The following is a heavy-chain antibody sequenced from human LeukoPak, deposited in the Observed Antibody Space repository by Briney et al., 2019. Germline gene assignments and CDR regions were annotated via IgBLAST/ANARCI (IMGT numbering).Heavy chain of an antibody. V-gene: IGHV3-11*01. CDR1: GFTFSDYY. CDR3: ARGVWLNGFDY. Sequence: GGSLRLSCAASGFTFSDYYMSWIRQAPGKGLEWISYISSGGSTIYYADSVRGQFTISRDNAKKSLYLQMNSLRAEDTAVYYCARGVWLNGFDYWGQGTLVTVSS. CDR2: ISSGGSTI. D-gene: IGHD5-18*01. J-gene: IGHJ4*02.